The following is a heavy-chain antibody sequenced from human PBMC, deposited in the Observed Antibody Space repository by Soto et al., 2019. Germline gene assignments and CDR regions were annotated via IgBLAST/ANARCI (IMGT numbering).Heavy chain of an antibody. CDR2: IYHSGST. CDR3: DSVRRPSIIDSSGYYFDY. Sequence: QLQLQESGSGLVKPSQTLSLTCAVSGGSISSGGYSWRWIRQPPGKGLEWIGYIYHSGSTYYNPYRKRRVTIAVYRSKNQFSLKLSTVTAADTAVYYCDSVRRPSIIDSSGYYFDYWGQGTLVTVSS. D-gene: IGHD3-22*01. V-gene: IGHV4-30-2*01. J-gene: IGHJ4*02. CDR1: GGSISSGGYS.